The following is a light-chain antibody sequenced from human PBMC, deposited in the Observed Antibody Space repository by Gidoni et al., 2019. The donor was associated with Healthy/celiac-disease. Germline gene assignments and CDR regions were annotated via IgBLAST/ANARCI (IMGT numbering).Light chain of an antibody. CDR3: QQSYSTPPYT. CDR1: QSISSY. V-gene: IGKV1-39*01. J-gene: IGKJ2*01. Sequence: DIQMTQSQSSLSASVGDRVTITCRASQSISSYLNWYQQKPGKAPKLLIYDASSLQSHVPSMFSCSGSGTDVTLNISSLQPEDFATYYCQQSYSTPPYTFGQGTKLEIK. CDR2: DAS.